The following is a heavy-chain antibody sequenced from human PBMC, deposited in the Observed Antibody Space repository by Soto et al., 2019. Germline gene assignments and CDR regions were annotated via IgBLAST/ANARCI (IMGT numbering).Heavy chain of an antibody. CDR2: IIPLFGTA. V-gene: IGHV1-69*01. J-gene: IGHJ4*02. D-gene: IGHD6-19*01. CDR1: GGTFSTYA. CDR3: ARPKGTYSSGYYYFDF. Sequence: QVQLEQSGGEVKQPGSSVRVSCKTSGGTFSTYAINWVRQAPGQGLEWMGAIIPLFGTADYSQKFQGRVTITADESTSTAYKELSSLRFDDTAVYLCARPKGTYSSGYYYFDFWGQGTLVTVSS.